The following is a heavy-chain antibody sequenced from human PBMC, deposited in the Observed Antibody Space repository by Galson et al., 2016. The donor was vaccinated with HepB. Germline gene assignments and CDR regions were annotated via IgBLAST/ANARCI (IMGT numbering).Heavy chain of an antibody. J-gene: IGHJ4*02. Sequence: ETLSLTCAVHGGSFSGYYWNFIRQPPGKGLEWIGEINHRGSTNYNPSLKSRVTISVDTSKNHFSLRLRSVTAADTAVYYCARGRDYCGSGTYSYYFDYWGQGALVTVSS. CDR1: GGSFSGYY. V-gene: IGHV4-34*01. CDR3: ARGRDYCGSGTYSYYFDY. CDR2: INHRGST. D-gene: IGHD3-10*01.